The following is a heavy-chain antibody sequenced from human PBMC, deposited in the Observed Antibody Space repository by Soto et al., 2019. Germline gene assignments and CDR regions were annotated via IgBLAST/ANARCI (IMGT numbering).Heavy chain of an antibody. Sequence: GGSLRLSCAASGFTFSSYWMSWVRQAPGKGLEWVANIKQDGSEKYYVDSVKGRFTISRDNAKNSLYLQMNSLRAEDTAVYYCARLREYYYDSSGYDYWGQGTLVTVSS. CDR2: IKQDGSEK. D-gene: IGHD3-22*01. CDR3: ARLREYYYDSSGYDY. CDR1: GFTFSSYW. J-gene: IGHJ4*02. V-gene: IGHV3-7*01.